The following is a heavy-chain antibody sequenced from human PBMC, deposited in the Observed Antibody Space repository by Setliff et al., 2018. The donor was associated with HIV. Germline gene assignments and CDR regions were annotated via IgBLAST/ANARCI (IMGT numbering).Heavy chain of an antibody. D-gene: IGHD3-10*01. CDR1: GDSISSYS. CDR2: IFSSGRP. V-gene: IGHV4-4*09. J-gene: IGHJ5*02. CDR3: ARRIDDSGSFPDKNGFDT. Sequence: PSETLSLTCTVSGDSISSYSWNLIRQSPGGGLEWIGFIFSSGRPKYNPSLQSRVTMSIDTSKNQFSLRLTAVTAADTAVYYCARRIDDSGSFPDKNGFDTWGQGSLVTVAS.